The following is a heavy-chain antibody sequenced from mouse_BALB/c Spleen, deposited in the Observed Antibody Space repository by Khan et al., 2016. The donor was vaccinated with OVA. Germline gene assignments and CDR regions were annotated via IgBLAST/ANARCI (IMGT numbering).Heavy chain of an antibody. Sequence: EVKLEVSGPGLVKPSQSLSLTCTVTGYSITSDYAWNWIRQFPENKLEWMGYISYSGSTSYNPSLKSRISITRDTSKNQFFLQLNSVTTEDTATXYCATEDDYLFDYWSQGTTLTVSS. CDR1: GYSITSDYA. J-gene: IGHJ2*01. CDR3: ATEDDYLFDY. D-gene: IGHD2-4*01. V-gene: IGHV3-2*02. CDR2: ISYSGST.